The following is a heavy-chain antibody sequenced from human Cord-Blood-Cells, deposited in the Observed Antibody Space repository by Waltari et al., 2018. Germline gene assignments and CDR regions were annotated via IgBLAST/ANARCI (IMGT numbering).Heavy chain of an antibody. CDR2: INPNSGGT. CDR1: GYTFTGYN. J-gene: IGHJ3*02. V-gene: IGHV1-2*02. D-gene: IGHD3-22*01. CDR3: ARATLSGYYDSSGYDAFDI. Sequence: QVQLVQSGAEVKKPGASVKVSCKASGYTFTGYNMHWVRQAPGQGLEWMGWINPNSGGTNYAQKFQGRVTMTRDTSISTAYMELSRLRSDDTAVYYCARATLSGYYDSSGYDAFDIWGQGTMVTVSS.